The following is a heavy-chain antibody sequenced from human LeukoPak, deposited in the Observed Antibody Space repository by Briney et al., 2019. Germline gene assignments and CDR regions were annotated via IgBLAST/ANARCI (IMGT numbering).Heavy chain of an antibody. D-gene: IGHD4-17*01. CDR3: GRADYGDYSFDI. J-gene: IGHJ3*02. Sequence: GASVKVSCQPSGYTFTGYYMHWVRQAPGQGLEWMGWINPNSGGTNYAQKFQGRVTMTRDTSISTAYRELSRLRSDDTVVYYCGRADYGDYSFDIWGQGTMVTVSS. CDR1: GYTFTGYY. CDR2: INPNSGGT. V-gene: IGHV1-2*02.